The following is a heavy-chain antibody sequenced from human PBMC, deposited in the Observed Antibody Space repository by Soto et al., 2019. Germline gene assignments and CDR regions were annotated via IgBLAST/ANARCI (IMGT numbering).Heavy chain of an antibody. Sequence: SETLCVTCALSVGSMSRGGQSWSWIRQPPGKGLEWLGFIYYTGSTYYNPSLKSRVTLSVDRSKNQFSLNLTSVTAADTAMYFCARAPPAPSPRWDVWGQGTTVTVSS. CDR2: IYYTGST. J-gene: IGHJ6*01. CDR1: VGSMSRGGQS. CDR3: ARAPPAPSPRWDV. V-gene: IGHV4-30-2*01.